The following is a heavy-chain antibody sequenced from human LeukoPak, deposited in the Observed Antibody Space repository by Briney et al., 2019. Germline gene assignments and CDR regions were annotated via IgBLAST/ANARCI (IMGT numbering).Heavy chain of an antibody. V-gene: IGHV4-59*08. D-gene: IGHD6-6*01. CDR1: GGSVSNYY. CDR3: ARHFAYSSSSYFDY. J-gene: IGHJ4*02. CDR2: VYYTGST. Sequence: SETLSLTCSVSGGSVSNYYWSWIRQPPGKGLEWIGYVYYTGSTNYNPSLKSRVTMFEDKSKNQFSLRLYSVTVADTAVYYCARHFAYSSSSYFDYWGQGSLVSVSS.